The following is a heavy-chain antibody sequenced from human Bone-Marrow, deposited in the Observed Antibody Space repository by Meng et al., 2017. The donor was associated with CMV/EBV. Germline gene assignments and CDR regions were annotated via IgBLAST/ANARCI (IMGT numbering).Heavy chain of an antibody. Sequence: ASVKVSCKASGYTFTSNGISWVRQAPGQGLEWMGWISAYNGNTNYAQKLQGRVTMTTDTSTSTAYMELRSLRSDDTAVYYCARAVMTTVTTGWFDPWGQGTLVTVSS. CDR2: ISAYNGNT. CDR1: GYTFTSNG. D-gene: IGHD4-11*01. CDR3: ARAVMTTVTTGWFDP. J-gene: IGHJ5*02. V-gene: IGHV1-18*01.